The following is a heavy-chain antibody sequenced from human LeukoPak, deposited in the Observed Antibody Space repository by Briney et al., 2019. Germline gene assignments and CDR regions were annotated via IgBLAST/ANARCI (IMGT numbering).Heavy chain of an antibody. CDR3: AKCSTSAYTTGWCNWIDP. V-gene: IGHV3-23*01. CDR1: GFTLSSDA. Sequence: GGSLRLSCVASGFTLSSDAMNWVRQAPGKGLEWVSSTVSRGTTQYADSVKGRFTVSRDTSKNTLYLQMSSLRADDTAVYYCAKCSTSAYTTGWCNWIDPWGQGTLVTVSS. D-gene: IGHD6-19*01. J-gene: IGHJ5*02. CDR2: TVSRGTT.